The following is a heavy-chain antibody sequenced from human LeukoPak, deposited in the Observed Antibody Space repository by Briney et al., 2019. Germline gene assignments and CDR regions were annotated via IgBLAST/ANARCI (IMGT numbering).Heavy chain of an antibody. Sequence: SETLSLTRTVSGGSISSGGYYWSWIRQHPGKGLEWIGYIYYSGSTYYNPSLKSRVTISVDTSKNQFSLKVSSVTAADTAVYYCARDPRGVGAASYWGQGTLVTVYS. CDR2: IYYSGST. J-gene: IGHJ4*02. D-gene: IGHD1-26*01. CDR1: GGSISSGGYY. V-gene: IGHV4-31*03. CDR3: ARDPRGVGAASY.